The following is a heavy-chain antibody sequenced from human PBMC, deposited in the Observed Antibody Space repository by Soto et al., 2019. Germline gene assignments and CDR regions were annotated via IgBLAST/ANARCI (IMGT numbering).Heavy chain of an antibody. CDR1: GFTFSSYA. D-gene: IGHD3-16*02. CDR2: ISGSGGST. Sequence: GGSLRLSCAASGFTFSSYAMSWVRQAPGKGLEWVSAISGSGGSTYYADSVKGRFTISRDNSKNTLYLQMNSLRAEETAVYYCAKDEEAITFGGVIVTALFDYWGQGTLVTVSS. J-gene: IGHJ4*02. CDR3: AKDEEAITFGGVIVTALFDY. V-gene: IGHV3-23*01.